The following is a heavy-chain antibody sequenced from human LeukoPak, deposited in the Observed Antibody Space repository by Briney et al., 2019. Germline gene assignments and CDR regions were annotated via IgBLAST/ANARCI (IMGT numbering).Heavy chain of an antibody. J-gene: IGHJ6*03. D-gene: IGHD6-19*01. Sequence: NPGGSLRLSCAASGFTFSTFAMIWVRQPPGKGLEWIGSIYYSGSTYYNPSLKSRVTISVDTSKNQFSLKLSSVTAADTAVYYCARDKRVAVAGTYIYYYYMDVWGNGTTVTISS. CDR2: IYYSGST. CDR3: ARDKRVAVAGTYIYYYYMDV. CDR1: GFTFSTFAM. V-gene: IGHV4-39*07.